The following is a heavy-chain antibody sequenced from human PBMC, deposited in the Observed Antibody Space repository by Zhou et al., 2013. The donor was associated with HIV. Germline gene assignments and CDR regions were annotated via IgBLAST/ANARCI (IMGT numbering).Heavy chain of an antibody. V-gene: IGHV1-2*02. D-gene: IGHD3-10*01. CDR3: ARRGSWGDHTNMIRGGLDV. J-gene: IGHJ6*02. CDR1: GYTFTGYY. Sequence: QVQLVQSGAEVKKPGASVKVSCKASGYTFTGYYMHWVRQAPGQGLEWMGWINPNSGGTNYAQKFQDRVTMTRNTSISTAYMELSGLKSEDTAVYYCARRGSWGDHTNMIRGGLDVWGRGTTVTVSS. CDR2: INPNSGGT.